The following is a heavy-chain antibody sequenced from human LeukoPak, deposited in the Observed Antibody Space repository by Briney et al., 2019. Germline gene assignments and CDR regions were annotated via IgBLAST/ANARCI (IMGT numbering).Heavy chain of an antibody. CDR3: AGRSRVPAADIYYYYYYMDV. V-gene: IGHV1-69*05. Sequence: SVKVSCKASGGTFSSYAISWVRQAPGQGLEWMGGIIPIFGTANYAQKFQGRVTITTYESTSTAYMELSSLRSEDTAVYYCAGRSRVPAADIYYYYYYMDVWGKGTTVTVSS. D-gene: IGHD2-2*01. CDR2: IIPIFGTA. CDR1: GGTFSSYA. J-gene: IGHJ6*03.